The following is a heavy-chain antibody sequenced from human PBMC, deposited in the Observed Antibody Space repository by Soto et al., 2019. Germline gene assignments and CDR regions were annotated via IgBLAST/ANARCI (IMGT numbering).Heavy chain of an antibody. CDR2: IYYSGST. CDR3: AVNAHDYGDCDAFDI. Sequence: QVQLQESGPGLVTPSETLSLTCTVSGGSISSYYWSWIRQPPGKGLAWIGYIYYSGSTNYNPSPKRRVTKSVDTSKNQPSRKLGSVSAADAAVYYCAVNAHDYGDCDAFDIWGQGTMVTVSS. D-gene: IGHD4-17*01. J-gene: IGHJ3*02. V-gene: IGHV4-59*08. CDR1: GGSISSYY.